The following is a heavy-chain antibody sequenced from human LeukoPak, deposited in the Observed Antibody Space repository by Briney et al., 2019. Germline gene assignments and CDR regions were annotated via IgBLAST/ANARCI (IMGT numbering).Heavy chain of an antibody. Sequence: ASVKVSCKASGYTFTSYGISWVRQAPGQGLEWMGWISAYNGNANYAPKLPGRVTMTTDTSTSTAYMKLRSLRSDDTAVYYCERDLQLGVRGVIITAGGDFDYWGQGTLVTVSS. D-gene: IGHD3-10*01. CDR1: GYTFTSYG. V-gene: IGHV1-18*04. CDR3: ERDLQLGVRGVIITAGGDFDY. CDR2: ISAYNGNA. J-gene: IGHJ4*02.